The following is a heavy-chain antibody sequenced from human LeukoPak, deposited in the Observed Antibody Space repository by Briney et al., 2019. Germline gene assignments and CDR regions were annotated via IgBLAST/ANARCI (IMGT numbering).Heavy chain of an antibody. CDR3: ARDTPRGYYDSSGYPDY. CDR1: GYTFTSYY. J-gene: IGHJ4*02. V-gene: IGHV1-46*01. D-gene: IGHD3-22*01. CDR2: INPSGGST. Sequence: ASVKVSCKASGYTFTSYYMHWVRQAPGQGLEWMGIINPSGGSTSYAQKFQGRVTMTRDTSTSTVYMELGSLRSEDTAVYYCARDTPRGYYDSSGYPDYWGQGTLVTVSS.